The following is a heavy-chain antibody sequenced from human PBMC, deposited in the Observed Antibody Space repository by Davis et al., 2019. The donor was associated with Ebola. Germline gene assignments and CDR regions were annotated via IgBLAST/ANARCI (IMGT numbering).Heavy chain of an antibody. D-gene: IGHD2-21*01. CDR1: GFIFSSYT. V-gene: IGHV3-23*01. CDR2: ISGSADAT. Sequence: GESLKISCAASGFIFSSYTMHWVRQAPGKGLEWVSRISGSADATYYADSVQGRFTVSRDNSKNILYLQMNSLRAEDTAIYYCAKSDCGGIGCKLINFWGQGTLVTVSS. J-gene: IGHJ4*02. CDR3: AKSDCGGIGCKLINF.